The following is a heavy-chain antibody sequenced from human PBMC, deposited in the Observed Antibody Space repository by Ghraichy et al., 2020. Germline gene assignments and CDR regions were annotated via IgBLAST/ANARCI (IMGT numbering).Heavy chain of an antibody. Sequence: SETLSLTCSVFGVSMTSYYWNWIRQPPGKGLEWIRYIYYTGSTSYSSSLESRVTMSVDTSKNQFSLKLTSVTAADTAVYYCASSGIRASAFDPWGQGTLVTVSS. J-gene: IGHJ5*02. V-gene: IGHV4-59*01. D-gene: IGHD1-14*01. CDR3: ASSGIRASAFDP. CDR2: IYYTGST. CDR1: GVSMTSYY.